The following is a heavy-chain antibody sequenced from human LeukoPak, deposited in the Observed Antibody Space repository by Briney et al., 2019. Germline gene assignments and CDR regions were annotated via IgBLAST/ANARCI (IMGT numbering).Heavy chain of an antibody. Sequence: HGESLKISCKGLGYSFSSYWNAWVRQRPGKGLEWVGIIYPGGSETRYDPSFQGQVTISADSSISTAYLQWSSLRASDTAMYYCARASRDGYNQNFDHWGQGTLVTVSS. CDR2: IYPGGSET. CDR3: ARASRDGYNQNFDH. D-gene: IGHD5-24*01. V-gene: IGHV5-51*01. J-gene: IGHJ4*02. CDR1: GYSFSSYW.